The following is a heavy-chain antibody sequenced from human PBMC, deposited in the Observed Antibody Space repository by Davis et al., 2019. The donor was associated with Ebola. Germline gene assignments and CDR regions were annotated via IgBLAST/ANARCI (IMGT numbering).Heavy chain of an antibody. CDR3: TSAPFPSVASKTYSSGWYWV. Sequence: PGGSLRLSCAASGFTFSGSAMHWVRQASGKGLEWVGRIRSKANSYATAYAASVKGRFTISRDDSKNTAYLQMNSLKTEDTAVYYCTSAPFPSVASKTYSSGWYWVWGQGTLVTVSS. CDR2: IRSKANSYAT. J-gene: IGHJ4*02. D-gene: IGHD6-19*01. CDR1: GFTFSGSA. V-gene: IGHV3-73*01.